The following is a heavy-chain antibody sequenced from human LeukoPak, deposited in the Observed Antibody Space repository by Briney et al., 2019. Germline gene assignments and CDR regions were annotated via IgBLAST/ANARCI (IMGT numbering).Heavy chain of an antibody. Sequence: PSETLSLTCTVSGYSISSGYYWGWIRQPPGKGLEWIGSIYHSGSTYYNPSLKSRVTISVDTSKNQFSLNLTSVTAADTAVYYCVRDPIVDTPEDFWGQGTLVIVSS. J-gene: IGHJ4*02. CDR3: VRDPIVDTPEDF. CDR1: GYSISSGYY. V-gene: IGHV4-38-2*02. D-gene: IGHD3-16*02. CDR2: IYHSGST.